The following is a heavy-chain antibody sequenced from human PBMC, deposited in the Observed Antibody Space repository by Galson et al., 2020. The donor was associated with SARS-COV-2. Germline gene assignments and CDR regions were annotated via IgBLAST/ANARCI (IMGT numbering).Heavy chain of an antibody. CDR3: TRGRGDGYNCDFDY. D-gene: IGHD1-1*01. Sequence: GESLKISCTASGFTFGDYGLSWVRQAPGKGLEWVAYIRGKTHGETTKYAASVKDRFTISRDDSKSIAYLQMNSLKTEDTGVYYCTRGRGDGYNCDFDYGGQGALVTVSS. V-gene: IGHV3-49*04. J-gene: IGHJ4*02. CDR2: IRGKTHGETT. CDR1: GFTFGDYG.